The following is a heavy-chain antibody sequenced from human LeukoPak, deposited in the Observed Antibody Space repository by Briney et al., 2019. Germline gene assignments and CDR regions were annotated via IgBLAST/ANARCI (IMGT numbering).Heavy chain of an antibody. CDR3: ARGGWELPTNYPQDY. CDR2: INPNSGGT. V-gene: IGHV1-2*02. J-gene: IGHJ4*02. D-gene: IGHD1-26*01. Sequence: GASVKVSCKASGYTFTTYYMHWVRQAPGQGLEWMGIINPNSGGTNYAQKFQGRVTMTRNTSISTAYMELSSLRSEDTAVYYCARGGWELPTNYPQDYWGQGTLVTVSS. CDR1: GYTFTTYY.